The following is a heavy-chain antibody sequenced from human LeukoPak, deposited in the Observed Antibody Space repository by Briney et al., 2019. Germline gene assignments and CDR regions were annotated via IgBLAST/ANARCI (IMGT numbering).Heavy chain of an antibody. J-gene: IGHJ4*02. D-gene: IGHD7-27*01. Sequence: SETLSLTCTVSGGSISSYYWSWIRQPPGKGLEWIGYIYYSGSTNYNPSLKSRVNISVDTSKNQFSLKLSSVTAADTAVYFYARLRNWAWDFDSWGQGTLVTVSS. CDR2: IYYSGST. CDR1: GGSISSYY. V-gene: IGHV4-59*13. CDR3: ARLRNWAWDFDS.